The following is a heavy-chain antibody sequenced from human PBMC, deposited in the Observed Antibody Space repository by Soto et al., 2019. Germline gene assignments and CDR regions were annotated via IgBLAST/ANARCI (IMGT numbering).Heavy chain of an antibody. J-gene: IGHJ4*02. V-gene: IGHV3-74*01. D-gene: IGHD3-16*01. Sequence: GRSLRLSCAASGFTFSGYWLHWVRQAPGKGLVWVSRINSDGSSTTYADSVRGRFTISRDNAKNTLYLQMNSLRAEDTAVYYCARHGGNPNYFDYWGQGTLVTVSS. CDR2: INSDGSST. CDR1: GFTFSGYW. CDR3: ARHGGNPNYFDY.